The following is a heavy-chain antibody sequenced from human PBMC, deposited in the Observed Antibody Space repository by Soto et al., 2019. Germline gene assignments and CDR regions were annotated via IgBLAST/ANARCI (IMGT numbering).Heavy chain of an antibody. V-gene: IGHV3-33*01. D-gene: IGHD1-1*01. CDR1: GFTFSSYG. J-gene: IGHJ4*02. CDR3: AREETGAVDY. Sequence: QVQLVESGGGVVQPGRSLRLSCAASGFTFSSYGMHWVRQAPGKGLEWVAVIWYDGSNKYYADSVKGRFTISRDNSKNTLYLQMNSLRADDTAVYYCAREETGAVDYWGQGTLVTVSS. CDR2: IWYDGSNK.